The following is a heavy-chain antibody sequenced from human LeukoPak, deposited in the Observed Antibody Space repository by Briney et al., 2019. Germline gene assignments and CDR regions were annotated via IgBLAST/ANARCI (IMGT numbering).Heavy chain of an antibody. Sequence: ASVKVSCKASGYTFTSYDINWVRRATGQGLEWMGWMNPNSGNTGYAQKFQGRVTITRNTSISTAYMELSSLRSEDTAVYYCARGLMVTYAFDIWGQGTMVTVSS. CDR3: ARGLMVTYAFDI. J-gene: IGHJ3*02. D-gene: IGHD5-18*01. V-gene: IGHV1-8*03. CDR2: MNPNSGNT. CDR1: GYTFTSYD.